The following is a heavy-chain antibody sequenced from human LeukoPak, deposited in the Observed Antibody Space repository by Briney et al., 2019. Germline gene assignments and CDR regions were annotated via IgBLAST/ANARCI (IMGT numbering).Heavy chain of an antibody. CDR2: IYYSGST. CDR3: AKDMDVGDYGSGDYFDY. Sequence: SETLSLTCTVSGGSISSSSYYWGWIRQPPGKGLEWIGSIYYSGSTYYNPSLKSRVTISVDTSKNRFSLKLSSVTAADTAVYYCAKDMDVGDYGSGDYFDYCGQGTLVTVSS. V-gene: IGHV4-39*02. J-gene: IGHJ4*02. D-gene: IGHD3-10*01. CDR1: GGSISSSSYY.